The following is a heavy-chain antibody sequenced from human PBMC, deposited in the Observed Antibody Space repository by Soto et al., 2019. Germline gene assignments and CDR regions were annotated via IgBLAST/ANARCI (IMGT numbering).Heavy chain of an antibody. J-gene: IGHJ4*02. CDR2: IYTGGST. CDR3: AKTLGAAGEY. Sequence: EVQLVESGGGLIQPGGSLRLSCAASGFTVSSDYMSWVRQAPGKGLEWVSLIYTGGSTYYADSVKGRFTISRDNSKNTVYLQMNSLRADDTAVHYCAKTLGAAGEYWGQGTLVTVSS. CDR1: GFTVSSDY. D-gene: IGHD6-13*01. V-gene: IGHV3-53*01.